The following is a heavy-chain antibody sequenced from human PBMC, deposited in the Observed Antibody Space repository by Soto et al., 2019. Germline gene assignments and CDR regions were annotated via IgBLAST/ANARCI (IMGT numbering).Heavy chain of an antibody. J-gene: IGHJ4*02. CDR2: ISGSGGST. V-gene: IGHV3-23*01. CDR3: ASTPYSSSWYGNFDY. Sequence: PGGSLRLSCAASGFTFSSYAMSWVRQAPGKGLEWVSAISGSGGSTYYADSVKDRFTISRDNSKNTLYLQMNSLRAEDTAVYYCASTPYSSSWYGNFDYWGQGTLVTVPQ. CDR1: GFTFSSYA. D-gene: IGHD6-13*01.